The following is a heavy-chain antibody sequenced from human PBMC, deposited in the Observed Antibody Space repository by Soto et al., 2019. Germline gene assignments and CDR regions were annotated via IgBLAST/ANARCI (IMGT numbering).Heavy chain of an antibody. J-gene: IGHJ5*02. Sequence: SETLSLTCAVYGGSFSGYYWSWIRQPPGKGLEWIGEINHSGSTNYNPSLKSRVTISVDTSKNQFSLKLSSVTAADTAVYYCAIFPSVAGTVLFDPWGQGTLVTVSS. V-gene: IGHV4-34*01. D-gene: IGHD6-19*01. CDR3: AIFPSVAGTVLFDP. CDR2: INHSGST. CDR1: GGSFSGYY.